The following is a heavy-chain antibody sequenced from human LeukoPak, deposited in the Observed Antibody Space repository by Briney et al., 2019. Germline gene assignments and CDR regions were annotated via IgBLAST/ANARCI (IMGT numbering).Heavy chain of an antibody. J-gene: IGHJ4*02. CDR3: ASVGSHDYGDYGY. V-gene: IGHV1-69*05. Sequence: ASVKVSCKASGGTFSSYAISWVRQAPGQGLEWMGGIIPIFGTANYAQKFQGRVTLTTDESTRTAYMELSSLRSEDTAVYYCASVGSHDYGDYGYWGKGTLVTVSS. D-gene: IGHD4-17*01. CDR1: GGTFSSYA. CDR2: IIPIFGTA.